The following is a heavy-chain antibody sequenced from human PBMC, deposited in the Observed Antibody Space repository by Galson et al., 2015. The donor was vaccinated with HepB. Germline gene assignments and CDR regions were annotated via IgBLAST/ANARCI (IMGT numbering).Heavy chain of an antibody. J-gene: IGHJ6*02. Sequence: QSGAEVKKPGESLKISCKGSGYSFTSYWIGWVRQTPGKGLEWMGIIYPGDSDTRYSPSFQGQVTISADKSISTAYLQWSSLKASDTAMYYCARLGGGPLGNYDTYYYYGMDVWGQGTTVTVSS. CDR1: GYSFTSYW. V-gene: IGHV5-51*01. D-gene: IGHD4-11*01. CDR3: ARLGGGPLGNYDTYYYYGMDV. CDR2: IYPGDSDT.